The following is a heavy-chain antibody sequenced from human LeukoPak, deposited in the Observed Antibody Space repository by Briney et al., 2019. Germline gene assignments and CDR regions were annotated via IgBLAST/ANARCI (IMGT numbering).Heavy chain of an antibody. V-gene: IGHV4-34*01. CDR3: ARVTGYMIEDYFDY. CDR1: GGSFSGYY. D-gene: IGHD3-22*01. CDR2: INHSGST. J-gene: IGHJ4*02. Sequence: LETLSLTCAVYGGSFSGYYWSWIRQPPGKGLEWIGEINHSGSTNYNPSLKSRVTISVDTSKNQFSLKLSSVTAADTAVYYCARVTGYMIEDYFDYWGQGTLVTVSS.